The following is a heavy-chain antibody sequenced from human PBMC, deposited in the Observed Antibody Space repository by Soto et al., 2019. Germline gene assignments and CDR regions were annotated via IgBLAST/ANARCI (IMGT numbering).Heavy chain of an antibody. V-gene: IGHV3-74*01. CDR1: GFTFSSYW. J-gene: IGHJ4*02. D-gene: IGHD3-10*01. CDR2: IKSDGSNT. Sequence: GGSLRLSCAASGFTFSSYWMHWVRQVPGKGLVWVSHIKSDGSNTTYADSVKGRLTISRENAKNTLYFEMNSLGADDTAVYYCARAFGTGSYYRHFDYWGQGTLVTVSS. CDR3: ARAFGTGSYYRHFDY.